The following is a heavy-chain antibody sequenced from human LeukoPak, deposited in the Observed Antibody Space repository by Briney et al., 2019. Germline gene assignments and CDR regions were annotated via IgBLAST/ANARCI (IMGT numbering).Heavy chain of an antibody. V-gene: IGHV1-18*01. D-gene: IGHD3-10*01. Sequence: AVTVSRKASGYTFTSYGISWVRQAPGQGVAWVGWISAYHGDTNHAQKLQGRVTMTTETTTSTAYIELRSLRSDDPAVYYCARGRLRGYYDYYYYTDVWGERTPVTV. CDR1: GYTFTSYG. CDR3: ARGRLRGYYDYYYYTDV. CDR2: ISAYHGDT. J-gene: IGHJ6*03.